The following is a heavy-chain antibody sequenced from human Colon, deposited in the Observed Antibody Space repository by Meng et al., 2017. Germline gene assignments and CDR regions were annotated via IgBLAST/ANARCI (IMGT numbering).Heavy chain of an antibody. CDR3: ARDSNYDSNGTFDY. CDR1: GFTFSSYA. Sequence: GESLKISCAASGFTFSSYAMHWVRQAPGKGLEWVAVISYDGSNKYYADSVKGRFTISRDNSKNTLYLQMNSLRAEDTAVYYCARDSNYDSNGTFDYWGQGTLVTVSS. D-gene: IGHD3-22*01. V-gene: IGHV3-30*01. J-gene: IGHJ4*02. CDR2: ISYDGSNK.